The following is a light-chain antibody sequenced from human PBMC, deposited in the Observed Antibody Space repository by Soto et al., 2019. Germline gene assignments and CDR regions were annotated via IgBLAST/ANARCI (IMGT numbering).Light chain of an antibody. V-gene: IGKV3-20*01. J-gene: IGKJ1*01. Sequence: IGVTKSAGALSLSPGERATLSCRASQSVSSSYLAWYQQKPGQAPRLVIYGASSRATGIPDRFSGSGSGTDFNLTIIRLEPEDFAVYYSQHSASLRWKFGQGTKVDIK. CDR2: GAS. CDR1: QSVSSSY. CDR3: QHSASLRWK.